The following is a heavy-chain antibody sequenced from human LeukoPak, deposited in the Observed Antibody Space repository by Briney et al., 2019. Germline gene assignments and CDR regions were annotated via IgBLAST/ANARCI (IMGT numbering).Heavy chain of an antibody. CDR2: ISAYNGNT. D-gene: IGHD5-18*01. V-gene: IGHV1-18*01. J-gene: IGHJ4*02. Sequence: GASVKVSCKASGYTFTSYGISWVRQAPGQGLEWMGWISAYNGNTNYAQKLQGRVTMTTDTSTSTAYVELRSLRSDDTAVYYCARDGGYSYGYSSWCDYWGQGTLVTVSS. CDR3: ARDGGYSYGYSSWCDY. CDR1: GYTFTSYG.